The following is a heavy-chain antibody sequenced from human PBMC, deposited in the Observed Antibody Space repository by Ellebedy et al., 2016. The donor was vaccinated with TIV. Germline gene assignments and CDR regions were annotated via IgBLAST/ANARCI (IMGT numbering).Heavy chain of an antibody. CDR2: ISAYNGKT. V-gene: IGHV1-18*01. CDR1: GYSFISYA. J-gene: IGHJ4*02. Sequence: AASVKVSCKASGYSFISYAFSWVRQAPGQGLEWMGWISAYNGKTHYGPKFQGRVTMTTDTSTTTAYLALRSLRSDDTAVYYCTRVLGTYTSDWYYFEHWGQGTRVTVSS. D-gene: IGHD6-13*01. CDR3: TRVLGTYTSDWYYFEH.